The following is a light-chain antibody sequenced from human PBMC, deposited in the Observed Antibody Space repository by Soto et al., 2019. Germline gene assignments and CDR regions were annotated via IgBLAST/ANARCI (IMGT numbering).Light chain of an antibody. CDR3: RQYINYPLT. Sequence: EIVMTQSPAIVSVSPGGGATLSCTASQNIRSALAWYQQKPGQAPRLLMYDSSNRATGIPDRFSGSGSGTEFTLAISSLQPDDFATYYCRQYINYPLTFGGGTKVDIK. J-gene: IGKJ4*01. CDR2: DSS. V-gene: IGKV3D-15*01. CDR1: QNIRSA.